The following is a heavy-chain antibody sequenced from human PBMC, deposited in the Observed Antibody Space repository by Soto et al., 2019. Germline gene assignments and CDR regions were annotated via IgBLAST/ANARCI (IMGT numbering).Heavy chain of an antibody. Sequence: KESGPTQVKPRQTLTLTCPFSGFSLTTSGVGVGWIRQSPGKAPEWLALIYWDDDKRYSPSLKSRLTIPKDTSKNQVVLTMADLDPADTATYYCAHRVLRTVFGLVTTTAIYFDFWGQGTPVAVSS. CDR3: AHRVLRTVFGLVTTTAIYFDF. V-gene: IGHV2-5*02. J-gene: IGHJ4*02. CDR2: IYWDDDK. D-gene: IGHD3-3*01. CDR1: GFSLTTSGVG.